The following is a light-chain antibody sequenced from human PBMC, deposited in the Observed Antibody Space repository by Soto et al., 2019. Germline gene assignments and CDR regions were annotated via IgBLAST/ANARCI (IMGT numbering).Light chain of an antibody. Sequence: EIVLTQSPATLSLSPGERATLSCRASQSVSSYLAWYQQKPGQAPRLLIYDAANRATGIPARFSGSGSGTDFTLTISRLEPEDFGIYYCQQRSNWPPEVTFGGGTKVEIK. CDR3: QQRSNWPPEVT. CDR2: DAA. V-gene: IGKV3-11*01. CDR1: QSVSSY. J-gene: IGKJ4*01.